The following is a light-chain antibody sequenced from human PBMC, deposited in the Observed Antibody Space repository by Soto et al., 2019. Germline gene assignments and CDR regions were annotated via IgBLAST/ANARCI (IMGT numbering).Light chain of an antibody. J-gene: IGKJ3*01. V-gene: IGKV3D-15*01. CDR1: HGVSRN. CDR3: QQYNGWPFT. CDR2: GAS. Sequence: EAVMTQSPGTLSVSVGERATLSCRASHGVSRNLAWYQQKPGQAPRLLIYGASTRATGIPARFSGSGSGTDFTLTISSLQSEDFAVYYCQQYNGWPFTFGPGTKVDIK.